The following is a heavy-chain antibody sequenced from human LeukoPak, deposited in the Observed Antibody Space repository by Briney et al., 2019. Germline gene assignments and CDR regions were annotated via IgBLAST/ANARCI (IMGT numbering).Heavy chain of an antibody. D-gene: IGHD6-19*01. CDR1: GFTFSSYV. V-gene: IGHV3-30-3*01. Sequence: GGSLRLSCAASGFTFSSYVMYWVRQAPGKGLEWVVVISYDGSNKYHADSVKDRFTISRDNSKNTLYLQMNSLRAEDTAVYNCARFSSGWYFDYWGQGTLVTVSS. CDR3: ARFSSGWYFDY. J-gene: IGHJ4*02. CDR2: ISYDGSNK.